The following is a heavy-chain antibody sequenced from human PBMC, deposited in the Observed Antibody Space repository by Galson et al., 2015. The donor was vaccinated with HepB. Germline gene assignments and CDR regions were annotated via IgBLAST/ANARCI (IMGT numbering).Heavy chain of an antibody. Sequence: SVKVSCKASGYTFTSYAMNWVRQAPGQGLEWMGWINTNTGSPTYAQGFTRRFVFSLDTSVSTAYLQISSLKAEDTAVYYCARVFSGYDSLYYYYYYGMDVWSQGTTVTVSS. J-gene: IGHJ6*02. D-gene: IGHD5-12*01. CDR2: INTNTGSP. CDR1: GYTFTSYA. CDR3: ARVFSGYDSLYYYYYYGMDV. V-gene: IGHV7-4-1*02.